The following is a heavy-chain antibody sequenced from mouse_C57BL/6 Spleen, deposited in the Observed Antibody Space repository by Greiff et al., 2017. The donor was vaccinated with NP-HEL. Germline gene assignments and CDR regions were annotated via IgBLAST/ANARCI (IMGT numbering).Heavy chain of an antibody. V-gene: IGHV1-54*01. CDR1: GYAFTNYL. CDR3: ARSGDSSGYLDY. J-gene: IGHJ2*01. CDR2: INPGSGGT. Sequence: VQLQQSGAELVRPGTSVKVSCKASGYAFTNYLIEWVKQRPGQGLEWIGVINPGSGGTNYNEKFKGKATLTADKSSSTAYMQLSSLTSEDSAVYFCARSGDSSGYLDYWGQGTTLTVSS. D-gene: IGHD3-2*02.